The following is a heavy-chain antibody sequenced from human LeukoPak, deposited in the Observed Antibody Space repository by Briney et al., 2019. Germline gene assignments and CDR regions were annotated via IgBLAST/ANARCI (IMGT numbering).Heavy chain of an antibody. CDR3: ARAGGASDSSGCYVFDY. J-gene: IGHJ4*02. Sequence: SVTVSCKASGYTFTGYYIHWVRQAPGQGLEWMGWINPNSGGTNYAQMFQGWVTMTRDTSISTAYMELSRLRSDDTAVYYCARAGGASDSSGCYVFDYWGQGTL. CDR2: INPNSGGT. CDR1: GYTFTGYY. D-gene: IGHD6-19*01. V-gene: IGHV1-2*04.